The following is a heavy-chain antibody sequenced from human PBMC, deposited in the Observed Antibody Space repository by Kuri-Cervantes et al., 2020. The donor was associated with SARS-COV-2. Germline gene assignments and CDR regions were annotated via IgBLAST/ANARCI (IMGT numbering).Heavy chain of an antibody. V-gene: IGHV3-21*01. CDR1: GFTFSSYS. Sequence: GESLKISCAASGFTFSSYSMNWVRQAPGKGLEWVSSISSSSSYIYYADSVKGRFTISRDNARNSLYLQMNSLRAEDTAVCYCARARTGYSSSWSKTLYYFDYWGQGTLVTVSS. CDR2: ISSSSSYI. J-gene: IGHJ4*02. CDR3: ARARTGYSSSWSKTLYYFDY. D-gene: IGHD6-13*01.